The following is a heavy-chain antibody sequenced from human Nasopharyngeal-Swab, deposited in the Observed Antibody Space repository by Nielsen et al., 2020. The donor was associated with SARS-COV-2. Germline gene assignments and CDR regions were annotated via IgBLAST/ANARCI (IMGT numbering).Heavy chain of an antibody. CDR1: GGTFSNYA. CDR2: TIPILGLA. Sequence: SVKVSCKASGGTFSNYAISWVRQAPGQGLEWMGRTIPILGLANYAQKFLGRVTITADKSTNTAYMELSSLRSEDTAVYYCARDTPEDTTLVTAYYYYMDVWGKGTTVTVPS. V-gene: IGHV1-69*04. J-gene: IGHJ6*03. D-gene: IGHD5-18*01. CDR3: ARDTPEDTTLVTAYYYYMDV.